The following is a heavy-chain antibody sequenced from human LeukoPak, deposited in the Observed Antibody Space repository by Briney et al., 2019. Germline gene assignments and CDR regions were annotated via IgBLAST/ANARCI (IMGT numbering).Heavy chain of an antibody. CDR3: ARELSSGWTGGFDY. V-gene: IGHV3-66*01. CDR2: IYSGGST. J-gene: IGHJ4*02. Sequence: PGGSLRLSCAASGFTVSSNYMSWVRQAPGKGVEWVSVIYSGGSTYYADSVKGRFTISRDNSKNTLYLQMNSLRAEDTAVYYCARELSSGWTGGFDYWGQGTLVTVSS. D-gene: IGHD6-19*01. CDR1: GFTVSSNY.